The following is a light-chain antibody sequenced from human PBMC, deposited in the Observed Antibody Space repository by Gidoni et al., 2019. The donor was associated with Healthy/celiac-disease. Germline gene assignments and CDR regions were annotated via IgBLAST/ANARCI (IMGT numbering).Light chain of an antibody. J-gene: IGLJ2*01. Sequence: QSVLTQPPSASATPGQRVTISCSGSSSTLGSNTVNWYQQLPGTAPKLLSYSTNQRPSGVPDRFSGSKSGTSASLAISGLQSEDEADYYCAAWDDSLNGVVFGGGTKLTVL. V-gene: IGLV1-44*01. CDR3: AAWDDSLNGVV. CDR2: STN. CDR1: SSTLGSNT.